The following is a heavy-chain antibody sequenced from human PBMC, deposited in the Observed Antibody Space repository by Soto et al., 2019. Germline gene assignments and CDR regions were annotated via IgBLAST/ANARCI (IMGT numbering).Heavy chain of an antibody. V-gene: IGHV2-5*02. CDR1: GFSLSTSGVG. J-gene: IGHJ4*02. D-gene: IGHD3-3*01. Sequence: QITLKESGPTLVKPTQTLTLTCTFSGFSLSTSGVGVGWIRQPPGKALEWLALIYWDDDKRYSPSLKSRLTITKDTSKNQGVLTMTNMDPVDTATYYCAHRPPSLNDFWSGYYPAFDYWGQGTLVTVSS. CDR2: IYWDDDK. CDR3: AHRPPSLNDFWSGYYPAFDY.